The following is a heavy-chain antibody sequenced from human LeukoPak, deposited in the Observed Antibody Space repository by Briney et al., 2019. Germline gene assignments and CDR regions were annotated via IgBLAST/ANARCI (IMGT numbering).Heavy chain of an antibody. D-gene: IGHD3-3*01. Sequence: HPGGSLRLSCAASGFTFSSYEMNWVRQAPGKGLEWVSYISSSGSTIYYADSVKGRFTISRDNAKNSLYLQMNSLRAEDTAVYYCAREVNYDFWSGSPYYYYYGMDVWGQGTTVTVSS. CDR3: AREVNYDFWSGSPYYYYYGMDV. J-gene: IGHJ6*02. CDR1: GFTFSSYE. V-gene: IGHV3-48*03. CDR2: ISSSGSTI.